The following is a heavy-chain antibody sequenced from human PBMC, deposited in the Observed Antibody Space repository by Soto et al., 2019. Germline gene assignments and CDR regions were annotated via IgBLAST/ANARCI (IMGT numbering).Heavy chain of an antibody. Sequence: QLQLQESGPGLVKPSETLSLTCNVSGGSISSSRSYWAWFRQPPGKELEWIANIFYAGNTYYNPSLKSRVTVSVDTSKNQFSLKLDSVTAADTAVYYCARQAAAPGIDLWFDPWGQATLVTVSS. CDR1: GGSISSSRSY. D-gene: IGHD6-13*01. CDR3: ARQAAAPGIDLWFDP. J-gene: IGHJ5*02. CDR2: IFYAGNT. V-gene: IGHV4-39*01.